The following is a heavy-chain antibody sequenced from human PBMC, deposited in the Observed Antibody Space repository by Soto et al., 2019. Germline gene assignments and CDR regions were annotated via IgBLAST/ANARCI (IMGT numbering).Heavy chain of an antibody. Sequence: QVQLVQSGAEVKKPGASVKVSCKASGYTFTSYGISWVRQAPGQGLEWMGWISAYNGNTNYAQKLQGRVTMTTDTSTSTAYMGLRSLRSDDTAVYYCARDLGYCSGGSCYRRWFDPWGQGTLVTVSS. CDR1: GYTFTSYG. CDR2: ISAYNGNT. CDR3: ARDLGYCSGGSCYRRWFDP. D-gene: IGHD2-15*01. J-gene: IGHJ5*02. V-gene: IGHV1-18*01.